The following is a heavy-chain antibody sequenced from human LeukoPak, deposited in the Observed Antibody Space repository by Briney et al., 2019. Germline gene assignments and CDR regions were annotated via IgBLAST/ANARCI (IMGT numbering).Heavy chain of an antibody. CDR3: ARSYYYDSSGSPFLGPFDY. D-gene: IGHD3-22*01. J-gene: IGHJ4*02. V-gene: IGHV1-18*01. CDR1: GYTFTSYG. CDR2: ISAYNGNT. Sequence: ASVKVSCKASGYTFTSYGISWVRQAPGQGLEWMGWISAYNGNTNYAQKLQGRVTMTTDTSTSTAYMELRSLRSDDTAVYYCARSYYYDSSGSPFLGPFDYWGQGTLVTVSS.